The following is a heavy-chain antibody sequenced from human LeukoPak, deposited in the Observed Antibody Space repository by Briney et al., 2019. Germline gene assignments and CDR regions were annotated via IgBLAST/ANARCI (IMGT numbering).Heavy chain of an antibody. CDR1: GFTFSSYA. CDR3: ARGWYSSGWYRNYFDY. V-gene: IGHV3-64*01. J-gene: IGHJ4*02. D-gene: IGHD6-19*01. Sequence: GGSLRLSYAASGFTFSSYAMHWVRQAPGKGLEYVSAISSNGGSTYYANSVKGRFTISRDNSKNTLYLQMGSLRAEDMAVYYCARGWYSSGWYRNYFDYWGQGTLVTVSS. CDR2: ISSNGGST.